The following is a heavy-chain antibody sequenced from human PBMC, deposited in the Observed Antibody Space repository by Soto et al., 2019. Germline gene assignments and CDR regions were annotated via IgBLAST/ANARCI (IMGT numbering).Heavy chain of an antibody. Sequence: SLRLSCAASGFTFSSYAMTWVRQAPGKGLEWVSGITDSDDKTFYADSVKGRFTISRDNSKNTLYLQMNSLRAEDTAVYYCAKTRYDFWSGSDYWGQGTVVTVSS. V-gene: IGHV3-23*01. D-gene: IGHD3-3*01. CDR2: ITDSDDKT. CDR3: AKTRYDFWSGSDY. CDR1: GFTFSSYA. J-gene: IGHJ4*02.